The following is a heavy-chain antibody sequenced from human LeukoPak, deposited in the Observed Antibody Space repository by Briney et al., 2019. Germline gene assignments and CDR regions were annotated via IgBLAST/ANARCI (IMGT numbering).Heavy chain of an antibody. CDR2: IIPMFGTA. Sequence: GAPVKVSCKASGGTFSSYAISWVRQAPGQGLEWMGGIIPMFGTANYAQKFQGRVTITADESTSTAYMELSSLRSEDTAVYYCARGQDIVVVPAAISARGAFDIWGQGTMVTVSS. CDR1: GGTFSSYA. D-gene: IGHD2-2*01. V-gene: IGHV1-69*13. J-gene: IGHJ3*02. CDR3: ARGQDIVVVPAAISARGAFDI.